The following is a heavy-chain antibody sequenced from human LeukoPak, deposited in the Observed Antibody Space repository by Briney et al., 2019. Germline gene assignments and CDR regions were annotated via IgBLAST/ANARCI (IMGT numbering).Heavy chain of an antibody. V-gene: IGHV3-30-3*01. CDR2: ISYDGNNK. Sequence: GRSLRLSCAASGFTFNTYPMHWVRQAPGKGLEWVTGISYDGNNKYYAESVQGRFTISRDNSKNTLYLQMNSLRAEDTAVYYCAKGEQNYCYYYYGMDVWGQGTTVTVSS. D-gene: IGHD1-26*01. J-gene: IGHJ6*02. CDR3: AKGEQNYCYYYYGMDV. CDR1: GFTFNTYP.